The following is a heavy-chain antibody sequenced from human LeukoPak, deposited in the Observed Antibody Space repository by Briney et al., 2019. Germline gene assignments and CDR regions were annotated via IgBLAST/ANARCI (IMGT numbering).Heavy chain of an antibody. CDR3: ARDPSFMVRQGSYSSGWYGPNWFDP. V-gene: IGHV1-2*02. Sequence: GASVKVSCKASGYTFNGFYLHWVRQPPAQGLEWMGWINPNSGGTNYAQKFQGRVTMTRDTSISTAYMELSRLRSDDTAVYYCARDPSFMVRQGSYSSGWYGPNWFDPWGQGTLVTVSS. CDR2: INPNSGGT. J-gene: IGHJ5*02. CDR1: GYTFNGFY. D-gene: IGHD6-19*01.